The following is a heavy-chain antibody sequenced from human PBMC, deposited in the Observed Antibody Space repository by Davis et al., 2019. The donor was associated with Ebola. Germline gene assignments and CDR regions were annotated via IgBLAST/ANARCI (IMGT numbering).Heavy chain of an antibody. CDR1: GGSISSYY. J-gene: IGHJ3*02. Sequence: SETLSLTCSVSGGSISSYYWSWIRQPPGKGLEWIGYIYYSGSTNYNPSLKSRVTISVDTSKKQLSLKLSSVTAADTAVYYCARLKPNALDIWGQGTMVTVSS. CDR3: ARLKPNALDI. CDR2: IYYSGST. V-gene: IGHV4-59*01. D-gene: IGHD1-14*01.